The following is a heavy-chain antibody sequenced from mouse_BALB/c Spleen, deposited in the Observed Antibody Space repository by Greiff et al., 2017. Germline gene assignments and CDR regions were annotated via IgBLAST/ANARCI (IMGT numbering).Heavy chain of an antibody. V-gene: IGHV5-6-3*01. D-gene: IGHD1-1*01. CDR1: GFTFSSYG. CDR2: INSNGGST. Sequence: EVLVVESGGGLVQPGGSLKLSCAASGFTFSSYGMSWVRQTPGKRLEWVATINSNGGSTYYPDSVKGRFTISRDNAKNTLYLQMSSLKSEDTAMYYCARNLLRYDYWGQGTTLTVSS. J-gene: IGHJ2*01. CDR3: ARNLLRYDY.